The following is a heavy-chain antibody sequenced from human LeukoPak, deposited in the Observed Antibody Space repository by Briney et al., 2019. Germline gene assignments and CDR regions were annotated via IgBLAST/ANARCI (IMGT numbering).Heavy chain of an antibody. D-gene: IGHD2-15*01. J-gene: IGHJ3*02. V-gene: IGHV3-23*01. CDR1: GFTFSSYA. Sequence: PGGSLRLSCAASGFTFSSYAMSWVRQAPGKGLEWVSAISGSGGSTYYADSVKGRFTISRDNSKNTLYLQMNSLRAEDTAVYYCAKDLEVAVVAAKNDAFDIWGQGTMVTVSS. CDR2: ISGSGGST. CDR3: AKDLEVAVVAAKNDAFDI.